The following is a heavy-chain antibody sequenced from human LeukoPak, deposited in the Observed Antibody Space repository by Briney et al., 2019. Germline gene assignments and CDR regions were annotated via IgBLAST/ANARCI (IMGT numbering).Heavy chain of an antibody. Sequence: ASVKVSCKASGYTFTSYDINWVRQATGQGLEWMGWMNTNSGNTGYAQKFQGRVTMTRNTSISTAYMELSSLRSEDTAVYYCARASSSSEYYYYYYYMDVWGKGTTVTVSS. CDR1: GYTFTSYD. D-gene: IGHD6-6*01. V-gene: IGHV1-8*01. CDR3: ARASSSSEYYYYYYYMDV. J-gene: IGHJ6*03. CDR2: MNTNSGNT.